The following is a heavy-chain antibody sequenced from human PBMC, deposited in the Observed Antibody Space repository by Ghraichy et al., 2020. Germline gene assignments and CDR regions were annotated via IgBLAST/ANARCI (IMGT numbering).Heavy chain of an antibody. J-gene: IGHJ4*02. D-gene: IGHD3-16*02. CDR3: ARIQNLGDLSLYRTPDS. CDR1: GFTFSDYG. CDR2: MKPDGSEK. Sequence: GGSLRLSCGASGFTFSDYGMTWFRQTPGKGLEWVASMKPDGSEKFYVTSVKGRFTIFRDNVENSLYLQMNSLRAEDTAVYFCARIQNLGDLSLYRTPDSWGQGTLVTVSS. V-gene: IGHV3-7*01.